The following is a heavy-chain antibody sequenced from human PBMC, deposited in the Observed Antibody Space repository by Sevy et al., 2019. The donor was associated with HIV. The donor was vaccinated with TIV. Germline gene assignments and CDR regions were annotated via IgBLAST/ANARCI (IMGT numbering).Heavy chain of an antibody. CDR3: ARDQTKEGWYDNSGFGV. V-gene: IGHV3-21*01. Sequence: GGSLRLSCEASGLTFTSYTMNWVRQAPGRGLEWVSAITSYSDYIYYSEAVKGRFTISRDNAKNSLFLKMNSLRAEDSAVYYCARDQTKEGWYDNSGFGVWGQGKLVTVSS. CDR2: ITSYSDYI. D-gene: IGHD3-22*01. CDR1: GLTFTSYT. J-gene: IGHJ4*02.